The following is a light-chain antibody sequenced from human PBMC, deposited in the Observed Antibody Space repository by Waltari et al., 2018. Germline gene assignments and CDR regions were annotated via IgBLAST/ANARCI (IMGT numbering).Light chain of an antibody. CDR3: NSRDTSPNHLV. V-gene: IGLV3-19*01. CDR1: ILRKYY. J-gene: IGLJ2*01. Sequence: SDLTQAPAVSVALGQTVTTSCQGDILRKYYASWYQQKSGQAPVLVLYNTNHRPSGIPDRVSGSSSGDTASLTITGAQAEDEGDYYCNSRDTSPNHLVFGGGTKLTVL. CDR2: NTN.